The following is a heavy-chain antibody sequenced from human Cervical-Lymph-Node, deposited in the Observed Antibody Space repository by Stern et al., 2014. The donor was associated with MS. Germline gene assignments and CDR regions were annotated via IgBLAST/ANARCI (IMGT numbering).Heavy chain of an antibody. Sequence: VQLVESGAEVKKPGSSVKVSCKASGGTFTSYAITWVRQAPGQGLQGMGGIIPIFGTAKYAQNFQGRVTVTADASTSTAYMELSSLRSEDTAVYYCAREAGIAVAGTSWYFDLWGRGTLVTVSS. J-gene: IGHJ2*01. D-gene: IGHD6-19*01. CDR1: GGTFTSYA. CDR2: IIPIFGTA. CDR3: AREAGIAVAGTSWYFDL. V-gene: IGHV1-69*01.